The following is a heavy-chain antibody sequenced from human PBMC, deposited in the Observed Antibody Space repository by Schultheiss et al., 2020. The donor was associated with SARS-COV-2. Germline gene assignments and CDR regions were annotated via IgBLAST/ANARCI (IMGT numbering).Heavy chain of an antibody. CDR3: ARGRSSDY. CDR1: GISFSRCW. D-gene: IGHD1-26*01. J-gene: IGHJ4*02. CDR2: INHSGST. Sequence: GSLRLSCAGFGISFSRCWMTWIRQAPGKGLEWIGEINHSGSTNYNPSLKSRVTISVDTSKNQFSLKLSSVTAADTAVYYCARGRSSDYWGQGTLVTVSS. V-gene: IGHV4-34*01.